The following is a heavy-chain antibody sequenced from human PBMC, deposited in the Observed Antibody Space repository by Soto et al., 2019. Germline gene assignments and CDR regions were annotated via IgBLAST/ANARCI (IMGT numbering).Heavy chain of an antibody. D-gene: IGHD4-17*01. CDR2: MNPNSGNT. Sequence: QVQLVQSGAEVKKPGASVKVSCKASGYTFTSYEINWVRKATGQGFEYLGWMNPNSGNTGYVKKFQGRVTMTRDTSMSTAYMELSSLQSEDTAVYYCARGIKYGDYSRWCDPWGTGTLVTVSS. J-gene: IGHJ5*02. CDR1: GYTFTSYE. CDR3: ARGIKYGDYSRWCDP. V-gene: IGHV1-8*01.